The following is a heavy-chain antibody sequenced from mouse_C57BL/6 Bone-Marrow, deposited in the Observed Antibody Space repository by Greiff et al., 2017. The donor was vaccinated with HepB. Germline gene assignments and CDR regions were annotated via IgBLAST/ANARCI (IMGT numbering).Heavy chain of an antibody. V-gene: IGHV1-69*01. CDR3: ARRVTTYFDY. Sequence: VQLQQPGAELVMPGASVKLSCKASGYTFTSYWMHWVKQRPGQGLEWIGEIDPSDSYTNYNQKFKGKSTLTVDKSSSTAYMHLSSLTSEDSAVYYCARRVTTYFDYWGQGTTLTVSS. CDR1: GYTFTSYW. CDR2: IDPSDSYT. D-gene: IGHD2-2*01. J-gene: IGHJ2*01.